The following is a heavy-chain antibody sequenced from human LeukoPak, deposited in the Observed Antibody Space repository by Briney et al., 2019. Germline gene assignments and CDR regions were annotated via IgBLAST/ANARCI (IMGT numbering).Heavy chain of an antibody. CDR2: TNPNSGGT. D-gene: IGHD5/OR15-5a*01. CDR3: ATARERNSVYSSLDY. J-gene: IGHJ4*02. CDR1: GYTFTGYY. V-gene: IGHV1-2*02. Sequence: ASVKVSCKASGYTFTGYYIHWVRQAPGQGLEWMGWTNPNSGGTNYAQKFQDRVTMTRDTSISTAYMEVTSLRSNDTAVYYCATARERNSVYSSLDYWGRGTLVTVSS.